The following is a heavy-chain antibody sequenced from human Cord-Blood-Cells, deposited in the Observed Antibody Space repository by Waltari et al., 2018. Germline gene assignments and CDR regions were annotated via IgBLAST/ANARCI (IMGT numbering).Heavy chain of an antibody. V-gene: IGHV3-49*03. Sequence: EVQLVESGGGLVQPGRSLRLSCTASGFTFGDYAMSWFRQAPGKGLEWVGFIRSKAYGGTTEYAASVKGRFTISRDDSKSIAYLQMNSLKTEDTAVYYCTREPQPLSPYYYYGMDVWGQGTTVTVSS. CDR3: TREPQPLSPYYYYGMDV. CDR1: GFTFGDYA. CDR2: IRSKAYGGTT. D-gene: IGHD2-2*01. J-gene: IGHJ6*02.